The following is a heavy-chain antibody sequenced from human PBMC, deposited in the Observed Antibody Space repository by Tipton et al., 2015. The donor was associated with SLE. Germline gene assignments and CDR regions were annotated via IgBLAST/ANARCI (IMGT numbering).Heavy chain of an antibody. CDR2: IHYSGIT. Sequence: TLSLTCTVSGGSISSNVYYWGWIRQPPGKGLEWIGNIHYSGITYYNPSLKSRVTISIDTSKSQFSLKLSSVTAADTAVYYCASRRVGLDYIWGSYRPRGTFDYWGQGTLVTVSS. CDR1: GGSISSNVYY. J-gene: IGHJ4*02. V-gene: IGHV4-39*07. CDR3: ASRRVGLDYIWGSYRPRGTFDY. D-gene: IGHD3-16*02.